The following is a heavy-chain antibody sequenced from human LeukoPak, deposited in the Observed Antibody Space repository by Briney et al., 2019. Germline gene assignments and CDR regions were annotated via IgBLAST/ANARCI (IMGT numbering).Heavy chain of an antibody. CDR3: ARQQLSQLYYFDY. CDR1: GGSISSYY. CDR2: IYYSGST. V-gene: IGHV4-59*01. D-gene: IGHD6-13*01. Sequence: PSETLSLTCTVSGGSISSYYWSWTRQPPGKGLEWIGYIYYSGSTNYHPSLKSRVTISVDTSKNQFSLKLSSVTAADTAVYYCARQQLSQLYYFDYWGQGTLVTVSS. J-gene: IGHJ4*02.